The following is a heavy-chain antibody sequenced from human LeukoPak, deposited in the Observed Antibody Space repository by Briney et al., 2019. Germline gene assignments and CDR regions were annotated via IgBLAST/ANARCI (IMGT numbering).Heavy chain of an antibody. V-gene: IGHV4-34*01. CDR1: GGSFSGHF. D-gene: IGHD3-22*01. J-gene: IGHJ5*02. CDR2: INHSGST. Sequence: SETLSLTCAVYGGSFSGHFWSWIRQPPGKGLEWIGEINHSGSTNYNPSLKSRVTMSVDTSKNQFSLKLSSVTAADTAVYYCARLDYYDSSGQNWFHPWGQGTLVTVSS. CDR3: ARLDYYDSSGQNWFHP.